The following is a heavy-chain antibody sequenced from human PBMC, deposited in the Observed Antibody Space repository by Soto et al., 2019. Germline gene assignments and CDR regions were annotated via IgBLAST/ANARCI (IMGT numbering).Heavy chain of an antibody. D-gene: IGHD3-22*01. CDR1: GGSISSGGHY. V-gene: IGHV4-31*03. CDR3: ARGLYYYDSSGLFDY. CDR2: IYYSGST. J-gene: IGHJ4*02. Sequence: QMQLQESGPGLVKPSQTLSLTYTVSGGSISSGGHYWSWIRQNPWKGLEWIGYIYYSGSTYYNPSLKSRVTISVDTSKNQFSLKLSSVTAADTALYYCARGLYYYDSSGLFDYWGQGTLVTVSS.